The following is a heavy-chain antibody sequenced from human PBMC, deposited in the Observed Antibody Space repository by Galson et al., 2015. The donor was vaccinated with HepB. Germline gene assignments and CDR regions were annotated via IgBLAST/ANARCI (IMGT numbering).Heavy chain of an antibody. CDR2: ISAYNGNT. V-gene: IGHV1-18*04. CDR3: AREGDYDFWSGYYSGWGWFDP. J-gene: IGHJ5*02. Sequence: SVKVSCKASGYTFTSYGISWVRQAPGQGLEWMGWISAYNGNTNYAQELQGRVTMTTDTSTSTAYMELRSLGSDDTAVYYCAREGDYDFWSGYYSGWGWFDPWGQGTLVTVSS. D-gene: IGHD3-3*01. CDR1: GYTFTSYG.